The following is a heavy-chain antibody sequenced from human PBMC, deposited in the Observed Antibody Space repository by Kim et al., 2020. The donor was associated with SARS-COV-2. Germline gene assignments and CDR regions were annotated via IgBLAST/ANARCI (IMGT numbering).Heavy chain of an antibody. Sequence: GGSLRLSCAASGFTFSSYAMSWVRQAPGKGLEWVSAISGSGGSTYYADSVKGRFTISRDNSKNTLYLQMNSLRAEDTAVYYCAKDPSVVVVAAQLDYWGQGTLVTVSS. V-gene: IGHV3-23*01. CDR3: AKDPSVVVVAAQLDY. D-gene: IGHD2-15*01. CDR1: GFTFSSYA. CDR2: ISGSGGST. J-gene: IGHJ4*02.